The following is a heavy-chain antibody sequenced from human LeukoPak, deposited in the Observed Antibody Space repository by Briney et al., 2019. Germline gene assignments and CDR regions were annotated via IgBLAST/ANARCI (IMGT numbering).Heavy chain of an antibody. J-gene: IGHJ4*02. D-gene: IGHD5-18*01. CDR2: IDPNTGGT. Sequence: GSSVKVSCKASGGTFSSYAISWMRQAPGQGLEWLGWIDPNTGGTNFAQKSQGRVTMTRDTSISTAYMDLSGLTSDDTAVYYCARGGYSSGGYWGQGTLVTVSS. CDR3: ARGGYSSGGY. V-gene: IGHV1-2*02. CDR1: GGTFSSYA.